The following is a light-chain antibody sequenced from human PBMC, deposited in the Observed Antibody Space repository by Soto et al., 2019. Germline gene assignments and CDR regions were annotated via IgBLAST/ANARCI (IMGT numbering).Light chain of an antibody. CDR3: STWDDSLNGVV. CDR2: SND. J-gene: IGLJ2*01. CDR1: SSNIGTNT. Sequence: QSVLTQPPSASGTPGQRVSISCSGGSSNIGTNTVNWYQHLPGTAPKLLIFSNDERPSVVPDRFSGSKPGTSASLAISGLQSDDEADYYCSTWDDSLNGVVFGGGTKVTVL. V-gene: IGLV1-44*01.